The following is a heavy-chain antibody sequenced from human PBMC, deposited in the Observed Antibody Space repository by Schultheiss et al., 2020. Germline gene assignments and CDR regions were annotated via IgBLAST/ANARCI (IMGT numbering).Heavy chain of an antibody. J-gene: IGHJ2*01. V-gene: IGHV3-23*01. D-gene: IGHD3-22*01. Sequence: GGSLRLSCAASGFTFSSYAMSWVRQAPGKGLEWVSGISASGRSTYYADSVKGRFTISRDDSKNTLYLQMNSLKTEDTAVYYCARDTHSGYSSYWYFDLWGRGTLVTVSS. CDR2: ISASGRST. CDR1: GFTFSSYA. CDR3: ARDTHSGYSSYWYFDL.